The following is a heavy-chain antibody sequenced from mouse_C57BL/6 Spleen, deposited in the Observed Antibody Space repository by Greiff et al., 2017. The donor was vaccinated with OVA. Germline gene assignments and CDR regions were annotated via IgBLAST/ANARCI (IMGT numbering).Heavy chain of an antibody. CDR3: ARSGYSNSFAY. J-gene: IGHJ3*01. Sequence: VKLQQPGAELVRPGSSVKLSCKASGYTFTSYWMHWVKQRPIQGLEWIGNIDPSDSETHYNQKFKDKATLTVDKSSSTAYMQLSSLTSEDSAVYYCARSGYSNSFAYWGQGTLVTVSA. CDR2: IDPSDSET. V-gene: IGHV1-52*01. CDR1: GYTFTSYW. D-gene: IGHD2-5*01.